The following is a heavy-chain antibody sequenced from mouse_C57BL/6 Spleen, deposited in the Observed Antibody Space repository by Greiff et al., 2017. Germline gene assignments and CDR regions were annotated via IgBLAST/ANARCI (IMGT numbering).Heavy chain of an antibody. D-gene: IGHD2-4*01. CDR1: GYTFTSYW. Sequence: QVQLQQPGAELVKPGASVKLSCKASGYTFTSYWMHWVKQRPGQGLEWIGMIHPNSGSTNYNEKFKSKATLTVDKSSSTAYMQLSSLTSEDSAVYDCARSRDYDGGEYYAMDYWGQGTSVTVSS. CDR2: IHPNSGST. CDR3: ARSRDYDGGEYYAMDY. J-gene: IGHJ4*01. V-gene: IGHV1-64*01.